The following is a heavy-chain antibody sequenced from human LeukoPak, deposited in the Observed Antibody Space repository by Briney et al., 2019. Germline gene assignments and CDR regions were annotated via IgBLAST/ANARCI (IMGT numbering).Heavy chain of an antibody. CDR1: GFTFADYG. D-gene: IGHD3-22*01. CDR3: ARRMRYYESGGYRNWFDP. CDR2: INWSGGST. J-gene: IGHJ5*02. V-gene: IGHV3-20*01. Sequence: GGSLRLSCAASGFTFADYGMSWVRQAPGKGLEWVSGINWSGGSTDYADSVKGRFTISRDNAKNSLYLQMNSLRVEDTALYHCARRMRYYESGGYRNWFDPWGQGTLVTVSS.